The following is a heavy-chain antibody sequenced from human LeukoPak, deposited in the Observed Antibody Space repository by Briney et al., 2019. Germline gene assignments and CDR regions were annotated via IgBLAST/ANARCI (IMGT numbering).Heavy chain of an antibody. Sequence: PGGSLRLSCAASAFSLNAYNMNWVRQAPGKGLEWVSSISYTGTYIYYADSVKGRFTISRDNAQNSLYLQMNSLRAEDTAIYYCVRDRGTYRPIDYWGQATLVTVSS. CDR1: AFSLNAYN. CDR2: ISYTGTYI. J-gene: IGHJ4*02. D-gene: IGHD1-26*01. V-gene: IGHV3-21*04. CDR3: VRDRGTYRPIDY.